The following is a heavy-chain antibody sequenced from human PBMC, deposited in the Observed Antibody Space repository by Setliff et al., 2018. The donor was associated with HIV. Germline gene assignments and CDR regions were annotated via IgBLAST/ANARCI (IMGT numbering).Heavy chain of an antibody. CDR3: ATGEGRSTWTYYYYYMDV. D-gene: IGHD6-13*01. CDR1: GDTFSNYG. CDR2: IIPLIGTT. V-gene: IGHV1-69*13. Sequence: SVKVSCKASGDTFSNYGFIWVRQAPGQGLEWIGGIIPLIGTTNYAQKFQGRVAITADESTSTAYMELSSLRSEDTAVYYCATGEGRSTWTYYYYYMDVWGKGTTVTVSS. J-gene: IGHJ6*03.